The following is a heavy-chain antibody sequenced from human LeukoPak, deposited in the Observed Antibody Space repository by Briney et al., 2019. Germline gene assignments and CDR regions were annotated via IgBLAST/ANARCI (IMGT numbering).Heavy chain of an antibody. D-gene: IGHD4-17*01. CDR1: GFTFSSYA. J-gene: IGHJ5*02. Sequence: GGSLRLSCAASGFTFSSYAMTWVHQAPGRGQEWVSVISGSGGSTYYADSVKGRFTISRDNSKNALYVQMNSLRAEDTAVYYCAKAGDKTMTPGSWGQGTLVTVSS. V-gene: IGHV3-23*01. CDR2: ISGSGGST. CDR3: AKAGDKTMTPGS.